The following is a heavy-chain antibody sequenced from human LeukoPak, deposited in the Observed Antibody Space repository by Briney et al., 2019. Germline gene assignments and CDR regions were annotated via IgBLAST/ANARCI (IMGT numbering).Heavy chain of an antibody. D-gene: IGHD3-16*01. CDR1: GGSISSYY. V-gene: IGHV4-59*01. CDR3: ARQIWAFDI. CDR2: IYYSGST. Sequence: RPSETLSLTCTVSGGSISSYYWSWIRQPPGKGLEWIGYIYYSGSTNYNPSLKSRVTISVDTSKNQFSLKLSSVTAADTAVYYCARQIWAFDIWGQGTMVTVSS. J-gene: IGHJ3*02.